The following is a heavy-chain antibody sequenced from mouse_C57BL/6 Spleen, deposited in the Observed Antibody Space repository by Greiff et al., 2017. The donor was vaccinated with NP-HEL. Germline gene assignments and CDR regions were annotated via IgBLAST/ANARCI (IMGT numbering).Heavy chain of an antibody. CDR3: AKGVVAPYWYFDV. D-gene: IGHD1-1*01. CDR1: GFSLTSYG. Sequence: VQLQESGPGLVAPSQSLSITCTVSGFSLTSYGVSWVRQPPGKGLEWLGVIWGAGRTNYHSALISRLSISKDNSKSQVFLKLNSRQTDDTATYYCAKGVVAPYWYFDVWGTGTTVTVSS. J-gene: IGHJ1*03. CDR2: IWGAGRT. V-gene: IGHV2-3*01.